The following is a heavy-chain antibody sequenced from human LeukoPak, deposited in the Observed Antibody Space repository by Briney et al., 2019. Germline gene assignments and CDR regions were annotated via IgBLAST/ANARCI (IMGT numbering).Heavy chain of an antibody. CDR2: IKQDGSEK. CDR1: GGSFSGYY. V-gene: IGHV3-7*01. J-gene: IGHJ4*02. Sequence: ETLSLTCAVYGGSFSGYYWSWIRQPPGKGLEWVANIKQDGSEKYYVDSVKGRFTISRDNAKNSLYLQMNSLRAEDTAVYYCARQAVTAAYFDYWGQGTLVTVSS. D-gene: IGHD2-21*02. CDR3: ARQAVTAAYFDY.